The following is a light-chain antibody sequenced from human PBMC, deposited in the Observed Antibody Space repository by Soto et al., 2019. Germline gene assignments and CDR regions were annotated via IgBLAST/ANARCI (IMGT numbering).Light chain of an antibody. V-gene: IGLV2-8*01. CDR1: SSDVGGYNY. CDR3: SSYAGSNNFDV. J-gene: IGLJ1*01. CDR2: EVS. Sequence: QSVLTQPPSASGSPGQSVTISCTGTSSDVGGYNYVSWDQHHPGKAPKLMIYEVSKRPSGVPDRFSGSKSGNTASLTVSGLQAEDESDYYCSSYAGSNNFDVFGTGTKLTVL.